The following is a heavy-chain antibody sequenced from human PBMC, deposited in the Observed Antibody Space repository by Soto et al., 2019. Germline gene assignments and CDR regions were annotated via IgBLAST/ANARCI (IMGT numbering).Heavy chain of an antibody. J-gene: IGHJ5*02. CDR2: INHSGST. Sequence: PSETLSLTCAVYGVSFSGYYWSWIRQPPGKGLEWIGEINHSGSTNYNPSLKSRVTISVDTSKNQFSLKLSSVTAADTAVYYCARGFMVRVNWFDPWGQGTLVTVSS. CDR1: GVSFSGYY. CDR3: ARGFMVRVNWFDP. V-gene: IGHV4-34*01. D-gene: IGHD3-10*01.